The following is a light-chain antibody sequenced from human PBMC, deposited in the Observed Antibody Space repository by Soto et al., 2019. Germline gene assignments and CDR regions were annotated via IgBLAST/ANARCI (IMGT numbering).Light chain of an antibody. CDR3: QQYGSSAYT. CDR1: QSVSSSY. CDR2: GAS. V-gene: IGKV3-20*01. Sequence: EIVLTQSPGTLSLSPGERATLSCRASQSVSSSYLAWYQQKPGQAPRLLIYGASSRATGITDRFSGSGSGTDFTLTISRLEPEDFAVYYCQQYGSSAYTFGQGTTLAIK. J-gene: IGKJ2*01.